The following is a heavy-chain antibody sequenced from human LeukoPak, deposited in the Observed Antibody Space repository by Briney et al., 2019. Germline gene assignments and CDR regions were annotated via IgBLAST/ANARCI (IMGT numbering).Heavy chain of an antibody. V-gene: IGHV1-2*02. CDR1: GYTFTDYF. D-gene: IGHD6-19*01. Sequence: ATVKVSCKASGYTFTDYFIHWVRQAPGQGLEWVGWINPNTGGTKYAEKFQGRVTLTRDTSITTTYMELGRLTSDDTAVFYCVNLPLSSGVDYWGQGTLVTVSS. CDR2: INPNTGGT. CDR3: VNLPLSSGVDY. J-gene: IGHJ4*02.